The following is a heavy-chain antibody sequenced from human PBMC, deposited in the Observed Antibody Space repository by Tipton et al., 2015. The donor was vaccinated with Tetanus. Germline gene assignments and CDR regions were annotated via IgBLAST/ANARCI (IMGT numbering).Heavy chain of an antibody. CDR1: GFSFSTYN. V-gene: IGHV3-33*01. Sequence: SLRLSCAASGFSFSTYNFHWVRQAPGKGLEWVAVIWYDGTTKYYADSVNGRFTISRDNSQNTLDLEMNSLRGEDTAVYYCVAEVGLRSFGDWGPGTLVTVSS. CDR3: VAEVGLRSFGD. J-gene: IGHJ4*02. D-gene: IGHD4-17*01. CDR2: IWYDGTTK.